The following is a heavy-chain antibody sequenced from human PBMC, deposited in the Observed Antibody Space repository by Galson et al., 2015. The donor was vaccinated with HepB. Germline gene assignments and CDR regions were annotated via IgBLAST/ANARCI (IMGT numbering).Heavy chain of an antibody. V-gene: IGHV3-30*02. CDR1: GFTFSSYA. Sequence: SLRLSCAASGFTFSSYAMDWVRQVPGTGLEWVAFIVSDGSTRSYADSVKGRFTISRDKSKNTLYVQMDSLRAEDTAVYYCATGADYCFVNWGQGTLVTVSS. J-gene: IGHJ4*02. CDR2: IVSDGSTR. CDR3: ATGADYCFVN.